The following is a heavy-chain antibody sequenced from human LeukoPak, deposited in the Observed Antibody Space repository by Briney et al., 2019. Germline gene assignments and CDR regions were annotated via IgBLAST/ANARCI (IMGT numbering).Heavy chain of an antibody. D-gene: IGHD2-2*01. CDR1: GGSFSSYY. J-gene: IGHJ4*02. CDR3: ARGLLGEADCSSTSCYGTDFDY. Sequence: PSETLSLTCAVYGGSFSSYYWSWIRQPPGKGLEWIGEINHSGSTNYNPSLKSRVTISVDTSKNQFSLKLSSVTAADTAVYYCARGLLGEADCSSTSCYGTDFDYWGQGTLVTVSS. CDR2: INHSGST. V-gene: IGHV4-34*01.